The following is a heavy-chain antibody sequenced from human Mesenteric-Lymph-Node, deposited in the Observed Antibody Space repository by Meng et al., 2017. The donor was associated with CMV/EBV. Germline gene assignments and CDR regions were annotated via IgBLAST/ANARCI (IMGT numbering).Heavy chain of an antibody. V-gene: IGHV3-30*02. CDR3: ARLPTYYDFWGGYYNAFDI. D-gene: IGHD3-3*01. Sequence: FSDHYITWVRQAQGKGLEWVAFIRYDGSNKYYADPVKGRFTISRDNAKNTLYLQMNSLRAEDTAVYYCARLPTYYDFWGGYYNAFDIWGQGTMVTVSS. CDR1: FSDHY. J-gene: IGHJ3*02. CDR2: IRYDGSNK.